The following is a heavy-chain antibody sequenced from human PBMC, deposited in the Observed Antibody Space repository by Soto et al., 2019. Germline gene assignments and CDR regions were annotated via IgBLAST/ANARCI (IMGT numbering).Heavy chain of an antibody. Sequence: QVQLVESGGGVVQPGRSLRLSCAASGFTFSSYAMHWIRQAPGKGLEWVAVISYDGSDKYYADSVKGRFTISRDNSKNTLNLQMNSLRADDTAVYYCAKALGELSPESYDYWGQGTLINVSS. D-gene: IGHD3-16*02. CDR2: ISYDGSDK. CDR1: GFTFSSYA. CDR3: AKALGELSPESYDY. J-gene: IGHJ4*02. V-gene: IGHV3-30*18.